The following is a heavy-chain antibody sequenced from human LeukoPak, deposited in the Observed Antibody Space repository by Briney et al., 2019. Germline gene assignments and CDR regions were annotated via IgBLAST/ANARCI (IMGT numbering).Heavy chain of an antibody. Sequence: SETLSLTXAVYGGSFSGYYWSWIRQPPGKGLEWIGEINHSGSTNYNPSLKSRVTISVDTSKNQFSLKLSSVTAADTAVYYCARLLPYSSGCDYWGQGTLVTVSS. CDR2: INHSGST. V-gene: IGHV4-34*01. J-gene: IGHJ4*02. CDR3: ARLLPYSSGCDY. CDR1: GGSFSGYY. D-gene: IGHD6-19*01.